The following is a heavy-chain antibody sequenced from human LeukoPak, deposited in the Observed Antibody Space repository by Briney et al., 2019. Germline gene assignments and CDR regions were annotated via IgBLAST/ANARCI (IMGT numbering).Heavy chain of an antibody. V-gene: IGHV4-34*01. J-gene: IGHJ4*02. CDR2: INHSGST. Sequence: SETLSLTCAVYGGSFSGYYWSWIRQPPGKGLEWIGEINHSGSTNYNPSLKSRVTISVDTSKNQFFLKLSSVTAADTAVYYCARGDYDFWSGYYNGADYWGQGTLVTVSS. D-gene: IGHD3-3*01. CDR1: GGSFSGYY. CDR3: ARGDYDFWSGYYNGADY.